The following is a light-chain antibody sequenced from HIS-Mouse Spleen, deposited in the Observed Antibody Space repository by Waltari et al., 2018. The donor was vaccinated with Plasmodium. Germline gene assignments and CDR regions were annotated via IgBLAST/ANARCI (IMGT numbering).Light chain of an antibody. Sequence: SYELTQPPSVSVSPGQTASITCSGDKLGDKYACWYQQKPGPSPVLVIYQGTKRPSGIPEGFAGSNSGNTATLTISGTQAMDEADYYSQAWDSSTVVFGGGTKLTVL. V-gene: IGLV3-1*01. CDR2: QGT. J-gene: IGLJ2*01. CDR1: KLGDKY. CDR3: QAWDSSTVV.